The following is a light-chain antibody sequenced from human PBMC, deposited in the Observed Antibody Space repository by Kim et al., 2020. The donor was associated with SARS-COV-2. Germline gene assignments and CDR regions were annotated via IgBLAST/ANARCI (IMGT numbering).Light chain of an antibody. CDR1: SSNVGSNT. CDR3: AAWDDSLSGHVV. Sequence: QPVLTQPPSASGTPGQRVTISCSGGSSNVGSNTVTWYQQLPGTAPKLLFYGNNQRPSGVPDRFSGSKSGTSASLAISGLQSEDEADYYCAAWDDSLSGHVVFGGGTQLTVL. CDR2: GNN. V-gene: IGLV1-44*01. J-gene: IGLJ2*01.